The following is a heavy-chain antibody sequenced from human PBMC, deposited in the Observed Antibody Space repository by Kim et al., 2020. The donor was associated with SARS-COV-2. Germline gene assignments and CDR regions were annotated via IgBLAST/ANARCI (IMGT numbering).Heavy chain of an antibody. J-gene: IGHJ3*02. CDR3: ARGTTGTTESAFDI. Sequence: PSFQGQVTISADKSISTAYLQWSSLKASDTAMYYCARGTTGTTESAFDIWGQGTMVTVSS. D-gene: IGHD1-1*01. V-gene: IGHV5-51*01.